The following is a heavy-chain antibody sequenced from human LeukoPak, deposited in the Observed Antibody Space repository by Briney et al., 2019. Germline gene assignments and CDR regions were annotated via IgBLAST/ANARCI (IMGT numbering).Heavy chain of an antibody. Sequence: PGRSLRLSCAASGFTFSSYGMHWVRQAPGKGLEWVAVISYDGSNKYYADSVKGRFTISRDNSKNTLYLQMNSLRAEDTAVYYCARTTTVVSHLDYWGQGTLVTVSS. CDR1: GFTFSSYG. V-gene: IGHV3-30*19. CDR2: ISYDGSNK. D-gene: IGHD4-23*01. J-gene: IGHJ4*02. CDR3: ARTTTVVSHLDY.